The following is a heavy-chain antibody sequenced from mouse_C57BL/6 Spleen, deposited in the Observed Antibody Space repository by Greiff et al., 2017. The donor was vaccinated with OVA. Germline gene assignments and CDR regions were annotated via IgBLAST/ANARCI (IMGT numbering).Heavy chain of an antibody. D-gene: IGHD2-4*01. CDR2: IDPSDSDT. V-gene: IGHV1-52*01. J-gene: IGHJ2*01. CDR1: GYTFTSYW. CDR3: ARALLYYDDDGY. Sequence: QVQLQQPGAELVRPGSSVKLSCKASGYTFTSYWMHWVKQRPIQGLEWIGNIDPSDSDTHYNQKFKDKATLTVDKSSSTAYMQLSSLTSEDSAVYYCARALLYYDDDGYWGQGTTLTVSS.